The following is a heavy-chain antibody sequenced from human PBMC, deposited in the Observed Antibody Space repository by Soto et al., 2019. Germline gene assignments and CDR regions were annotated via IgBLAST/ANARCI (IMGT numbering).Heavy chain of an antibody. CDR3: ARVRAAAGKTLYYFDY. V-gene: IGHV4-30-2*01. Sequence: SETLSLTCAVSGGSISSGGYSWSWIRQPPGKGLEWIGYIYHSGSTYYNPSLKSRVTISVDRSKNQFSLKLSSVTAADTAVYYCARVRAAAGKTLYYFDYWGQGTLVTVSS. D-gene: IGHD6-13*01. CDR1: GGSISSGGYS. CDR2: IYHSGST. J-gene: IGHJ4*02.